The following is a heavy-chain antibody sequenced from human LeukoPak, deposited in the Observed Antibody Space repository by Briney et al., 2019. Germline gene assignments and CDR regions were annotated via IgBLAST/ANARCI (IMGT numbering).Heavy chain of an antibody. J-gene: IGHJ3*02. Sequence: ASVKVSCKASGYTFTGYYMHWVRQAPGQGLEWMGWINPNSGGTNYAQKFQGRVTMTRDTSISTAYMELSRLRSDDTAVYYCAREGIALADDDAFDIWGQGTMVTVSS. CDR3: AREGIALADDDAFDI. CDR1: GYTFTGYY. D-gene: IGHD6-19*01. V-gene: IGHV1-2*02. CDR2: INPNSGGT.